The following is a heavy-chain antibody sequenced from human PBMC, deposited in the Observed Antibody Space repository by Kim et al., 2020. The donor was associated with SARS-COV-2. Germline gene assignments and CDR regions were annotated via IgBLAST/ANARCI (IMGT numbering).Heavy chain of an antibody. Sequence: GRFTSSRDNSKNTLYLQMNSLRAEDTAVYYCAKDQAAYCSSTSCYTPFDYWGQGTLVTVSS. D-gene: IGHD2-2*02. CDR3: AKDQAAYCSSTSCYTPFDY. V-gene: IGHV3-23*01. J-gene: IGHJ4*02.